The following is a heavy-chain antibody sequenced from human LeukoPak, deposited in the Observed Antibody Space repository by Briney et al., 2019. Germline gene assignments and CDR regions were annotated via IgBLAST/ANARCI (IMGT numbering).Heavy chain of an antibody. J-gene: IGHJ4*02. Sequence: SVKVSCKASGGTFSSYAISWVRQAPGQGLEWMGGIIPIFGTANYAQKFQGRVTITTDESTSTAYMELSSLRSDDTAVYYCARAAGAGVGATHYWGQGTLVTVSS. CDR3: ARAAGAGVGATHY. CDR1: GGTFSSYA. CDR2: IIPIFGTA. V-gene: IGHV1-69*05. D-gene: IGHD1-26*01.